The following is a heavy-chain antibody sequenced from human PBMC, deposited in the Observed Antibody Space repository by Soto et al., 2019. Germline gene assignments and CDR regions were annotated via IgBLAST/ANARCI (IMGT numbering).Heavy chain of an antibody. CDR2: IYYSEST. CDR3: ARAVEMYASGWYYLDY. V-gene: IGHV4-59*01. J-gene: IGHJ4*02. Sequence: QVQLQESGPGLVKPSETLSLTCTVSGGSISSYYWSWIRQPPGKGLEWIGFIYYSESTNYNSSLQSRVTISVDTSKNQFSLRLTSVTAADTAVYYCARAVEMYASGWYYLDYWGQGTLVTVSS. D-gene: IGHD6-19*01. CDR1: GGSISSYY.